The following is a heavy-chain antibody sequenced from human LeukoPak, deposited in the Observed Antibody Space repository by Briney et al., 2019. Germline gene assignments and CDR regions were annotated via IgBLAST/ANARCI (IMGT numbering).Heavy chain of an antibody. J-gene: IGHJ4*02. CDR2: INPDTSGT. D-gene: IGHD3-22*01. V-gene: IGHV1-2*02. CDR3: ARERRDYDSSGYSGAFFDY. CDR1: AYPFTGYY. Sequence: ASVKVSCKASAYPFTGYYIHWVRQAPGQGLEWMGWINPDTSGTNYAQKFQGRVTMTRDTSISTAYMELSRLRSDDTAVYYCARERRDYDSSGYSGAFFDYWGQGTLVTVSS.